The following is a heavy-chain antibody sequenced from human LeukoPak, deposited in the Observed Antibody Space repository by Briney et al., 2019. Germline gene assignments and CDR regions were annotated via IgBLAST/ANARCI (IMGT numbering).Heavy chain of an antibody. CDR1: GFTFSTYR. V-gene: IGHV3-7*01. Sequence: GGSLRLSCAASGFTFSTYRMSWVRQAPGKGLEWVANIKQDGSEKHYVDSVKGRFTISRDNAKNSLYLQMSSLRAEDTAVYYCTRVEETATTAAIIRKYFYYYYYMDVWGKGNTVTVSS. CDR3: TRVEETATTAAIIRKYFYYYYYMDV. J-gene: IGHJ6*03. D-gene: IGHD4-11*01. CDR2: IKQDGSEK.